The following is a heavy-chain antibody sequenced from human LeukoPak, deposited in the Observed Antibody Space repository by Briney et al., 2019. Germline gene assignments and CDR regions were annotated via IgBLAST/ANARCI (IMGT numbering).Heavy chain of an antibody. D-gene: IGHD1-7*01. J-gene: IGHJ6*03. CDR2: ISGSGGST. V-gene: IGHV3-23*01. CDR3: AKRRGLELLYYYYMDV. CDR1: GFTFSTYA. Sequence: GGSLRLSCAASGFTFSTYAMNWVRQAPGKRLEWVSSISGSGGSTYFADSVKGRFTISRDNSKNTLYLQMNSLRAEDTAVYYCAKRRGLELLYYYYMDVWGKGTTVTVSS.